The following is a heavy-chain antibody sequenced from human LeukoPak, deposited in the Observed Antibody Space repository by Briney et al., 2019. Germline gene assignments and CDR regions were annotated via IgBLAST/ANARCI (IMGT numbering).Heavy chain of an antibody. V-gene: IGHV4-30-2*01. CDR2: IYHSGST. CDR1: GGSISSGGYS. D-gene: IGHD6-13*01. CDR3: ARDGRTYSRFWFDP. J-gene: IGHJ5*02. Sequence: SQTLSLTCAVSGGSISSGGYSWSWIRQPPGKGLEWIGYIYHSGSTYYNPSLKSRVTTSVDRSKNQFSLKLSSVTAADTAVYYCARDGRTYSRFWFDPWGQGTLVTVSS.